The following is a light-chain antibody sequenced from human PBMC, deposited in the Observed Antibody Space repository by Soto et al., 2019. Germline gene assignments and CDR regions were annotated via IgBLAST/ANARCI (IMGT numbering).Light chain of an antibody. CDR2: GAS. V-gene: IGKV3-20*01. CDR3: QQYGSSPLT. CDR1: QSVSSSY. Sequence: EIVLTQSPGTLSLSPGERATLSCRASQSVSSSYLAWYQQKPGQAPRLLIYGASSRATGIPDRFSGSGYGTDVTLTISRLEPEDFAVYYCQQYGSSPLTCGGGTKVEI. J-gene: IGKJ4*02.